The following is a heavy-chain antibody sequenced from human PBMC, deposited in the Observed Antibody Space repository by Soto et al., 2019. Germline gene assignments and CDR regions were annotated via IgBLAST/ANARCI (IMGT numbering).Heavy chain of an antibody. V-gene: IGHV4-39*01. CDR1: GGSISSSSYY. CDR2: IYYSGST. CDR3: ARHSPDYYGSGNPFYFDY. J-gene: IGHJ4*02. Sequence: LSLTCTVSGGSISSSSYYWGWIRQPPGKGLEWIGSIYYSGSTCYNPSLKSRVTISVDTSKNQFSLKLSSVTAADTAVYYCARHSPDYYGSGNPFYFDYWGQGTLVTVSS. D-gene: IGHD3-10*01.